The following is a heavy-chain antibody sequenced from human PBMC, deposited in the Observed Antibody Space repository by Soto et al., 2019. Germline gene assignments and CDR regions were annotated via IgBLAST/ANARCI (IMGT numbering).Heavy chain of an antibody. D-gene: IGHD3-10*01. V-gene: IGHV4-61*01. Sequence: NPSETLSLTCTVSGGSVSSGSYYWSWIRQPPGKGLEWIGYIYYSGSTNYNPSLKSRVTISVDTSKNQFSLKLSSVTAADTAVYYCARGPIRGRYSHSAWGQGTRVTVAS. CDR2: IYYSGST. J-gene: IGHJ5*02. CDR1: GGSVSSGSYY. CDR3: ARGPIRGRYSHSA.